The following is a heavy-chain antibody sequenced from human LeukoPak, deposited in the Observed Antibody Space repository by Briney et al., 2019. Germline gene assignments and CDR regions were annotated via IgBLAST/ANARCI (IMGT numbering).Heavy chain of an antibody. D-gene: IGHD3-22*01. J-gene: IGHJ1*01. CDR3: AKEYYDSSGYYYGYFQH. CDR1: GFTFSSYE. V-gene: IGHV3-23*01. Sequence: GGSLRLSCAASGFTFSSYEMNWVRQAPGKGLEWVSAISGSGGSTYYADSVKGRFTISRDNSKNTLYLQMNSLRAEDTAVYYCAKEYYDSSGYYYGYFQHWGQGTLVTVSS. CDR2: ISGSGGST.